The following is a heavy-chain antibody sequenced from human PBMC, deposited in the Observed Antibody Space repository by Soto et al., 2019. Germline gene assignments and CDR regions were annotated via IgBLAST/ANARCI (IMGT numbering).Heavy chain of an antibody. J-gene: IGHJ6*02. D-gene: IGHD2-21*02. Sequence: QVQLQESGPGLVKPSQTLSLTCTVSGGSISSGGYYWSWIRQHPGKGLVWIGYIYYSGSTNYNPSPKSRCTISVDTSKNQSSLKLSSVTAAATAVYYCARVCGGDCHYGMDVWGQGTTVTVSS. V-gene: IGHV4-31*03. CDR2: IYYSGST. CDR1: GGSISSGGYY. CDR3: ARVCGGDCHYGMDV.